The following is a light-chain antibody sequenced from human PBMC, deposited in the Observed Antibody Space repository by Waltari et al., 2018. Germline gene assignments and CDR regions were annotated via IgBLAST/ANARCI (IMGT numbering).Light chain of an antibody. J-gene: IGLJ3*02. CDR2: DVS. V-gene: IGLV2-14*03. CDR3: ASYISYSTLEL. CDR1: SSDVGAYNY. Sequence: QSALTQPAPVSGSPGQSISISCTGTSSDVGAYNYVSWYQQHPGKAPRLIIFDVSSRPSGVTIRFSGAKSGNTASLTISGLQGEDEAKYYCASYISYSTLELFGGGTSLTVL.